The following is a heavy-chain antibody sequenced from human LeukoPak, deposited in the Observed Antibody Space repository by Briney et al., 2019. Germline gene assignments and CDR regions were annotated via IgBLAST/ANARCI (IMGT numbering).Heavy chain of an antibody. CDR2: ISYDGSNK. D-gene: IGHD6-19*01. V-gene: IGHV3-30*18. CDR3: AKLWYSSGWEYFDY. CDR1: GFTFSSYA. J-gene: IGHJ4*02. Sequence: GGSLRLSCAASGFTFSSYAMHWVRQAPGKGLEWVAVISYDGSNKYYADSVKGRFTISIDNSKNTLYLQMNSLRAEDTAVYYCAKLWYSSGWEYFDYWGQGTLVTVSS.